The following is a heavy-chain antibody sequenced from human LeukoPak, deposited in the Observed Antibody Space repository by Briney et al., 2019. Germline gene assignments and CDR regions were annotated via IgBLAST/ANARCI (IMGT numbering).Heavy chain of an antibody. Sequence: GGSLRLSCAASGFTFSLYAMHWVRQAPGKGLEWVPLISYDGSNKYYADSVKGRFTISRDNSKNTLYLQMNSLRAEDTAVYYCASGYCGGACQLGGVDMWGQGTMVTVSS. CDR2: ISYDGSNK. D-gene: IGHD2-21*02. CDR1: GFTFSLYA. V-gene: IGHV3-30*04. CDR3: ASGYCGGACQLGGVDM. J-gene: IGHJ3*02.